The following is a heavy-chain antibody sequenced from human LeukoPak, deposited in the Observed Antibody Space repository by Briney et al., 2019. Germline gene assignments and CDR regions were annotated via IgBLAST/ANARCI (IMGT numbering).Heavy chain of an antibody. J-gene: IGHJ6*02. D-gene: IGHD3-22*01. Sequence: SETLSLTCAVYGGSFSGYYWSWIRQPPGKGLEWIGEINHSGSTNYNPSLKSRVTISVDTSKNQFSLKLSSVTAADPAVYYCASGRPNYYDSSGYYYPTPYYYGMDVWGQGTTVTVSS. V-gene: IGHV4-34*01. CDR3: ASGRPNYYDSSGYYYPTPYYYGMDV. CDR1: GGSFSGYY. CDR2: INHSGST.